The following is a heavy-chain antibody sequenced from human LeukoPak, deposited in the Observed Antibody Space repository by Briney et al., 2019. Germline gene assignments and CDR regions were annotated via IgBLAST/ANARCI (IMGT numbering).Heavy chain of an antibody. Sequence: GGSLRLSCAASGFTFSSYGMHWVRQAPGKGLEWVSVVYSGGSTYYADSVKGRFTISRDNSKNTLYLQMNSLRAEDTAVYYCARGEGGHSVNYYFDYWGQGTLVTVSS. J-gene: IGHJ4*02. CDR2: VYSGGST. D-gene: IGHD5/OR15-5a*01. CDR1: GFTFSSYG. CDR3: ARGEGGHSVNYYFDY. V-gene: IGHV3-NL1*01.